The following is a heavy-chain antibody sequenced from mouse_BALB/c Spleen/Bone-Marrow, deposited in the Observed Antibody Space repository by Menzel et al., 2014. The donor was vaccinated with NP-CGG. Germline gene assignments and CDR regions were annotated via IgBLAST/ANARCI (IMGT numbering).Heavy chain of an antibody. V-gene: IGHV1S81*02. Sequence: VQLQQSGAELVKPGASLKLSCKASGYTFXNYWIHWVKQRPGQGLEWIGEINPSNGRTNYNEKFKTKATLTVDKSSSTAYMQLSSLTSEDSAVNYCAARLSHLAMDYWGQGTSVTVSS. CDR3: AARLSHLAMDY. CDR1: GYTFXNYW. J-gene: IGHJ4*01. CDR2: INPSNGRT. D-gene: IGHD2-2*01.